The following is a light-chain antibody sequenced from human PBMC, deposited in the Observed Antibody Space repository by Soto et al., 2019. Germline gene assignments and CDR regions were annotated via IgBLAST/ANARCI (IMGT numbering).Light chain of an antibody. J-gene: IGKJ1*01. Sequence: DLVITHSPDSLSVSLGARSTINCKSSPSVLHSASNKIYLSWYQQKPGQPPKLLLYWASTRDSGVPDRFSGGGSGTDFTLTISNLQAEDVAVYYCQQYYSSPRTFGQGTKVDIK. CDR3: QQYYSSPRT. V-gene: IGKV4-1*01. CDR2: WAS. CDR1: PSVLHSASNKIY.